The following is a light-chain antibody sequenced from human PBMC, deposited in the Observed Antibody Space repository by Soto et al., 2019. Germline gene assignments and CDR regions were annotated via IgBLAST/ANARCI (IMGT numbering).Light chain of an antibody. CDR1: SSDVGGYNY. V-gene: IGLV2-11*01. CDR2: DVS. J-gene: IGLJ2*01. CDR3: CSYAGSYVV. Sequence: QSALTQPRSVSGSPGQSVTISCTGTSSDVGGYNYVSWYQQHPGKAPKLMIYDVSKRPSGVPDRFSGSKSGNTASLTISGLQAEDEADYYCCSYAGSYVVFGGCTQLTVL.